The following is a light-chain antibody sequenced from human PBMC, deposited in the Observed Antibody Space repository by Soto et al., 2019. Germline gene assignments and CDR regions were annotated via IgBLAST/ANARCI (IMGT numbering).Light chain of an antibody. CDR1: ESVGSN. J-gene: IGKJ2*01. Sequence: EIVMTQSPATLSVSPGERASLSCRASESVGSNLAWYQQTAGQAPRLLILGASTKATGIPARFSGSGSGTEFTLTISRLQSEDFAVYSCQQYTNWPYTFGQGTKLEIK. CDR2: GAS. CDR3: QQYTNWPYT. V-gene: IGKV3-15*01.